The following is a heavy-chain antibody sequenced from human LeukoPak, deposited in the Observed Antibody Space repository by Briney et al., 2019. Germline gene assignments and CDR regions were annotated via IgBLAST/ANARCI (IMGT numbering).Heavy chain of an antibody. CDR3: ARVSVSGYQLLSPHQYNWFDP. Sequence: ASVKVSCKASGYTFTSYDINWVRQATGQGLEWMGWMNPNSGNTGYAQKFQGRVTITRNTSISTAYMELSSLRSEDTAVYYCARVSVSGYQLLSPHQYNWFDPWGQGTLVTVSS. D-gene: IGHD2-2*01. CDR2: MNPNSGNT. CDR1: GYTFTSYD. V-gene: IGHV1-8*03. J-gene: IGHJ5*02.